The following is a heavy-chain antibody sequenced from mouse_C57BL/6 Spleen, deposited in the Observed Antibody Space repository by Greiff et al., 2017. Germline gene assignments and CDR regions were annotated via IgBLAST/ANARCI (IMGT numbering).Heavy chain of an antibody. V-gene: IGHV1-15*01. CDR2: IDPETGGT. J-gene: IGHJ2*01. CDR1: GYTFTDYE. D-gene: IGHD2-2*01. Sequence: VKLMESGAELVRPGASVTLSCKASGYTFTDYEMHWVKQTPVHGLEWIGAIDPETGGTAYNQKFTGKAILTADKSSSTAYMELRSLTSEDSAVYYCTRGGYDGDYWGQGTTLTVSS. CDR3: TRGGYDGDY.